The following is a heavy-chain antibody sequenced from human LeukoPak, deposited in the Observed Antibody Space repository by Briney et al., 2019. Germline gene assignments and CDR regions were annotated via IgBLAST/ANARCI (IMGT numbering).Heavy chain of an antibody. CDR2: ISGSGGST. V-gene: IGHV3-23*01. D-gene: IGHD6-13*01. Sequence: GGPVRLSCAASGFTFSSYAMSWVRQAPGKGLEWVSAISGSGGSTYYADSVKGRFTISRDNAKNSLYLQMNSLGAEDTAVYYCARRGTSSSWAHFDYWGKGTLDTVSS. CDR3: ARRGTSSSWAHFDY. CDR1: GFTFSSYA. J-gene: IGHJ4*02.